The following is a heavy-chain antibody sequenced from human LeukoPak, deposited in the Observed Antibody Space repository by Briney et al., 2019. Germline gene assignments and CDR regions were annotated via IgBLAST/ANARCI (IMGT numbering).Heavy chain of an antibody. CDR3: ARDHPGSGWYVDY. CDR1: GFTFGSYA. J-gene: IGHJ4*02. D-gene: IGHD6-19*01. V-gene: IGHV3-23*01. CDR2: ISGSGGSP. Sequence: GGSLRLSCAASGFTFGSYAMGWVRQAPGKGLERVSGISGSGGSPYYTDSVKGRFTIPKDNSKDTLYLQMNSLRDEDTAVYYCARDHPGSGWYVDYWGQGIPVTVSS.